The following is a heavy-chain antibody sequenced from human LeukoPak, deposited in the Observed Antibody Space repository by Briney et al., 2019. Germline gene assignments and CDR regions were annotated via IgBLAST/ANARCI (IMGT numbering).Heavy chain of an antibody. D-gene: IGHD3-22*01. V-gene: IGHV3-48*01. Sequence: GGSLRLSCAASGFTFSSYSMNWVRQAPGKGLEWVSSISSSSSTIYYADSVKGRFTISRDIAKNSLYLQMNSLRAEDTAVYYCARDANHYYDSSGYCDYWGQGTLVTV. CDR1: GFTFSSYS. CDR2: ISSSSSTI. J-gene: IGHJ4*02. CDR3: ARDANHYYDSSGYCDY.